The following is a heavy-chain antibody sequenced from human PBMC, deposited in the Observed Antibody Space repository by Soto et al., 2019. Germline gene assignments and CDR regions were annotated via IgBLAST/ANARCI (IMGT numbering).Heavy chain of an antibody. CDR3: ASPAHIVGATGYFQH. Sequence: QVQLVQSGAEVKKPGSSVKVSCKASGGTFSSYAISWVRQAPGQGLEWMGGIIPIFGTANYAQKFQGRVTITADESTSTAYRELSSLRAEDTAVYYCASPAHIVGATGYFQHWGQGTLVTVSS. D-gene: IGHD1-26*01. CDR1: GGTFSSYA. J-gene: IGHJ1*01. V-gene: IGHV1-69*01. CDR2: IIPIFGTA.